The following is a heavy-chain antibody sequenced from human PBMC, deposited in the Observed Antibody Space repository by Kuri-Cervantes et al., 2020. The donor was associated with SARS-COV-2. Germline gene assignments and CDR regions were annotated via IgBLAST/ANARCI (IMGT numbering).Heavy chain of an antibody. Sequence: LALTCAASGFTFSSYAMHWVRQAPGKGLEWVAVISYDGSNKYYADSVKGRFTISRDNSKNTLYLQMNSLRAEDTAVYYCAREPYYGSARDYYGMDVWGQGPTVTVSS. CDR2: ISYDGSNK. D-gene: IGHD3-10*01. CDR3: AREPYYGSARDYYGMDV. J-gene: IGHJ6*02. CDR1: GFTFSSYA. V-gene: IGHV3-30-3*01.